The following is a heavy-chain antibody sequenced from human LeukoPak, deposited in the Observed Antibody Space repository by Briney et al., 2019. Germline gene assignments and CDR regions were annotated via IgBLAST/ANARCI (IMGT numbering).Heavy chain of an antibody. Sequence: XGSLRLSCAASGFTFSSYAMSWVRQAPGKGLEGVSAISGSGGSTYYADSVKGRFTISRENSKNTLYLQMNSLRAEDTAVYYCGKYQLRSGMDVWGQGTTVTVSS. CDR2: ISGSGGST. CDR1: GFTFSSYA. CDR3: GKYQLRSGMDV. J-gene: IGHJ6*02. D-gene: IGHD2-2*01. V-gene: IGHV3-23*01.